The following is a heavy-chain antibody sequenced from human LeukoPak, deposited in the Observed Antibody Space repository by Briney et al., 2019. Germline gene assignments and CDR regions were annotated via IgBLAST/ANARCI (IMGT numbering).Heavy chain of an antibody. CDR1: GGSISSGSYY. CDR3: ARGQKYRNGYTVTELGSGYFDY. Sequence: PSETLSLPCTVSGGSISSGSYYWSWIRQPAGKGLEWIGRIYTSGSTNYNPSLKSRLTISVDTSKNQFSLTLSSVTAADTAVYYCARGQKYRNGYTVTELGSGYFDYWGQGTLVTVSS. CDR2: IYTSGST. J-gene: IGHJ4*02. V-gene: IGHV4-61*02. D-gene: IGHD5-18*01.